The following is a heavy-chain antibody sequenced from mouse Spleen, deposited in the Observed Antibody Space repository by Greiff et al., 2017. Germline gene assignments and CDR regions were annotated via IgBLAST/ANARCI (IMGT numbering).Heavy chain of an antibody. V-gene: IGHV10-1*01. Sequence: EVQVVESGGGLVQPKGSLKLSCAASGFSFNTYAMNWVRQAPGKGLEWVARVRSKSNNYATYYADSVKDRFTISRDDSESMLYLQMNNLKTEDTAMYYCVILTGTSFDYWGQGTTLTVSS. CDR1: GFSFNTYA. CDR2: VRSKSNNYAT. CDR3: VILTGTSFDY. D-gene: IGHD4-1*01. J-gene: IGHJ2*01.